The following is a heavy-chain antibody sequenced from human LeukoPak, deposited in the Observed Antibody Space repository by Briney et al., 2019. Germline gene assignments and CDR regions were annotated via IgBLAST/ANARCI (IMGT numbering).Heavy chain of an antibody. CDR2: TYYRSKWYS. CDR1: GDSVSSNSAA. Sequence: SQTLSLTCVISGDSVSSNSAAWNWIRQSPSRGLEWLGRTYYRSKWYSYSAVSVKSRIIINPDTSKNRFSLQLNSVTPEDTAVYYCAGYSYGVRPSWGQGTLVTVSS. V-gene: IGHV6-1*01. CDR3: AGYSYGVRPS. D-gene: IGHD5-18*01. J-gene: IGHJ5*02.